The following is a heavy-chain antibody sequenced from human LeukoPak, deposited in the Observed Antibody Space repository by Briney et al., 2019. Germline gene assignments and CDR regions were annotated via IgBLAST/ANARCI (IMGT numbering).Heavy chain of an antibody. D-gene: IGHD1-1*01. J-gene: IGHJ4*02. CDR1: GFTFSNAW. Sequence: GGSLRLSCAASGFTFSNAWMRWVRHTPGKGLEWVGRIKRKSEGGTTDYAAPVKGRFTISRDDSKNTLYLQMNSLKTEDTAVYYCTTDAEGGTSTWGQGTLVTVSS. V-gene: IGHV3-15*01. CDR3: TTDAEGGTST. CDR2: IKRKSEGGTT.